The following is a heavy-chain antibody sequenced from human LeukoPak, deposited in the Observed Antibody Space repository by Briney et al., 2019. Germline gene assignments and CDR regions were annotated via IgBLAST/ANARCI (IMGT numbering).Heavy chain of an antibody. CDR2: ISYDGSKR. CDR3: AKDGQYYYGAGSYYYYMDV. D-gene: IGHD3-10*01. V-gene: IGHV3-30*18. CDR1: GFTFSTYW. Sequence: GGSLRLSCAASGFTFSTYWMTWVRQAPGKGLEWVAVISYDGSKRYYADSVKGRFTISRDNSMNTLYLQMNSLRAEDTAVYNCAKDGQYYYGAGSYYYYMDVWGKGTTVTVSS. J-gene: IGHJ6*03.